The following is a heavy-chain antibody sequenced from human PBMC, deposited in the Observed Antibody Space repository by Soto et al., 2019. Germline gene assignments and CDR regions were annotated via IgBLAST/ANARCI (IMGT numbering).Heavy chain of an antibody. Sequence: SETLSLTCTVSGGSISSYYWSWIRQPPGKGLEWIGYIYYSGSTNYNPSLESRVTISVDTSKNQFSLKLSSVTAADTAVYYCARAGIAARPSYYYYYYMDVWGKGTTVTVSS. CDR2: IYYSGST. CDR3: ARAGIAARPSYYYYYYMDV. V-gene: IGHV4-59*01. J-gene: IGHJ6*03. CDR1: GGSISSYY. D-gene: IGHD6-6*01.